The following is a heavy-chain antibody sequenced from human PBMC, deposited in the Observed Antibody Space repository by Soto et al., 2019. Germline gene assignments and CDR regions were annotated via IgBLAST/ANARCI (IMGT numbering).Heavy chain of an antibody. Sequence: XSVKVSCKASGYTFTSYGNRWVRQAPGQGLECMGWISTFHGNTNYAQKFQGSVTMTTDTSTSTAYMELRSLTSDDTAIYYCARDTYDTTGYPLDDWGQGTLVTVSS. CDR1: GYTFTSYG. CDR2: ISTFHGNT. J-gene: IGHJ4*02. D-gene: IGHD3-22*01. V-gene: IGHV1-18*04. CDR3: ARDTYDTTGYPLDD.